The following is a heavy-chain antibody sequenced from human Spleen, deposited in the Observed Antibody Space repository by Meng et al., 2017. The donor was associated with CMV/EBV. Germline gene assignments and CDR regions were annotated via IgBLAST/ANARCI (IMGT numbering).Heavy chain of an antibody. V-gene: IGHV1-69*04. CDR3: ARDRERYCTTTSCQDAFDI. Sequence: SVKVSCKTSGGTFSDYSFNWVRQAPGQGLEWMGRVIPILDMIHYAQKFRGAVTISADKSTSTAYLELRSLRSDDTALYYCARDRERYCTTTSCQDAFDIWGQGTMVTVSS. D-gene: IGHD2-2*01. J-gene: IGHJ3*02. CDR1: GGTFSDYS. CDR2: VIPILDMI.